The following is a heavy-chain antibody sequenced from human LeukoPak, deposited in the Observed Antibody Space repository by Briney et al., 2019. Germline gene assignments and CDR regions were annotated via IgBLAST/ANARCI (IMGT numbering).Heavy chain of an antibody. CDR1: GYTFTSYY. Sequence: GASVKVSCKASGYTFTSYYMHWVRQAPGQGLEWMGWISAYNGNTNYAQKLQGRVTMTTDTSTSTAYMELRSLRSDDTAVYYCARVLADTAFPALFDYWGQGTLVTVSS. CDR2: ISAYNGNT. CDR3: ARVLADTAFPALFDY. J-gene: IGHJ4*02. D-gene: IGHD5-18*01. V-gene: IGHV1-18*04.